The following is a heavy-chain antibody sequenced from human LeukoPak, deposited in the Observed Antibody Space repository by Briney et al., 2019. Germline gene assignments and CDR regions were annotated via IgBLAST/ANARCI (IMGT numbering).Heavy chain of an antibody. J-gene: IGHJ6*03. Sequence: SETLSLTCTVSGGSISSYYWSWLRQPPGKGLEYIGYTHYSGATNYNPSLKSRVTISLDTSGNQFSLKLSSVTAADTAVYYCARTTEAHSWRTRYYDYYMDVWGKGTTVTVSS. CDR1: GGSISSYY. CDR2: THYSGAT. D-gene: IGHD6-13*01. V-gene: IGHV4-59*01. CDR3: ARTTEAHSWRTRYYDYYMDV.